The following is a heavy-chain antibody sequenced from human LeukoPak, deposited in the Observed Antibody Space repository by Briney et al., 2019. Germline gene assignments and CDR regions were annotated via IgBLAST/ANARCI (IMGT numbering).Heavy chain of an antibody. Sequence: PGGSLRLSCAASRFTFSSYGMHWVRQAPGKGLEWVAFIPYDGNNKHYADSVKGRFTISRDNSKNTLYLQMNSLRAEDTAVYYCARGRAPPAIVVVPAAIGHWGQGTLVTVSS. CDR1: RFTFSSYG. J-gene: IGHJ4*02. CDR2: IPYDGNNK. D-gene: IGHD2-2*02. CDR3: ARGRAPPAIVVVPAAIGH. V-gene: IGHV3-30*02.